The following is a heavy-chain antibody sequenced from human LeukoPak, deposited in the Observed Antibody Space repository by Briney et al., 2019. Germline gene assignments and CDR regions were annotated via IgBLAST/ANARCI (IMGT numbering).Heavy chain of an antibody. D-gene: IGHD1-1*01. V-gene: IGHV1-46*01. Sequence: GASVKVSCKASGNTFIGYWIHWMRQAPGQGLEWMGAINPRGDATIGAQKFQGRVTTTRDTSTSTVYIELSSLRSEDTAVYYCAREGQQLKHFDYWGQGTLVTVSS. CDR3: AREGQQLKHFDY. CDR2: INPRGDAT. CDR1: GNTFIGYW. J-gene: IGHJ4*02.